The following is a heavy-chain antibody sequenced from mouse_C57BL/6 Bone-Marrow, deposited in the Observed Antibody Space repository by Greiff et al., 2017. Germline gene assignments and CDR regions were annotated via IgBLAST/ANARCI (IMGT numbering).Heavy chain of an antibody. Sequence: EVQLQQSGPELVKPGASVKISCKASGYTFTDYYMNWVKQSHGKSLEWIGDINPNNGGTSYNQKFKGKATLTVDKSSSTAYMELRSLTSEDSAVYYCARHLPLAYWGQGTLVTVS. CDR1: GYTFTDYY. CDR2: INPNNGGT. J-gene: IGHJ3*01. V-gene: IGHV1-26*01. CDR3: ARHLPLAY.